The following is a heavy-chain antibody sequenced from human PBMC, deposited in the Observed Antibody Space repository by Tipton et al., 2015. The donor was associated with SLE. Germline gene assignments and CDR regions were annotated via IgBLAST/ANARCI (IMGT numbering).Heavy chain of an antibody. Sequence: TLSLTCAVYDGSFSGHYWTWTRQPPERGLEWIGEINESGSTNYNPSLKSRVTMSVDTSKNQFSLKLSSVTAADTAVYYCARGPIGSGSYGLSFDYWGQGTLVTVSS. CDR1: DGSFSGHY. CDR2: INESGST. D-gene: IGHD3-10*01. V-gene: IGHV4-34*01. J-gene: IGHJ4*02. CDR3: ARGPIGSGSYGLSFDY.